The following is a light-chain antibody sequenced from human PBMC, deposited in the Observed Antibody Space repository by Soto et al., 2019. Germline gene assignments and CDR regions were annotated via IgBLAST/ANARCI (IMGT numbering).Light chain of an antibody. V-gene: IGLV1-40*01. CDR2: GNS. J-gene: IGLJ1*01. Sequence: SLLTPPPPVSGAPGERGTISCPGGSSNIGAGYDVHWYQQLPGTAPKLLIYGNSNRPSGVPDRFSGSKSGTSASLAITGLQAEDEADYYCQSYDSSMSGYVFGAGTKVTVL. CDR1: SSNIGAGYD. CDR3: QSYDSSMSGYV.